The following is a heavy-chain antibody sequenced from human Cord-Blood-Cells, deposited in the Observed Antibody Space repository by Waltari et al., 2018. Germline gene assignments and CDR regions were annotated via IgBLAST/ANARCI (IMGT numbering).Heavy chain of an antibody. D-gene: IGHD6-6*01. CDR2: IYYSGST. V-gene: IGHV4-39*01. CDR3: ARRQGVRGIAARDAFDI. Sequence: QLQLQESGPGLVKPSETLSLTCTVSGGSISSSSYYWGWIRQPPGKGLEWIGRIYYSGSTYYNPSLKSRVTISVDTSKNQFSLKLSSVTAADTAVYYCARRQGVRGIAARDAFDIWGQGTMVTVSS. CDR1: GGSISSSSYY. J-gene: IGHJ3*02.